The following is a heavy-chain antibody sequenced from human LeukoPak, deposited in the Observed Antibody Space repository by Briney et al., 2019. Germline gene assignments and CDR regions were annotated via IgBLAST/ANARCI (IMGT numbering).Heavy chain of an antibody. D-gene: IGHD5-18*01. J-gene: IGHJ4*02. CDR2: ISSSSSYI. CDR3: ARGGYSYGLI. CDR1: GFTFSSYS. Sequence: GGSLRLSCAASGFTFSSYSMNWVRQAPGKGLEWVSSISSSSSYICYADSVKGRFTISRNNAKNSLYLQMNSLRAEDTAVYYCARGGYSYGLIWGQGTLVTVSS. V-gene: IGHV3-21*01.